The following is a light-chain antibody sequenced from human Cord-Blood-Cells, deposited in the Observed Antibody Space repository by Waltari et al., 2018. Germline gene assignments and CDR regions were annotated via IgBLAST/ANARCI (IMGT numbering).Light chain of an antibody. CDR2: GAS. J-gene: IGKJ2*03. Sequence: EIVMTQSPATLSVSPGERATLSCRASQSVSSNLAWYQQKPGQAPRLLIYGASTKATSSPARFSGSGSGTEFILTISSLQAEDFAVYYCQQYNNWPPYSFGQGTKLEIK. V-gene: IGKV3-15*01. CDR3: QQYNNWPPYS. CDR1: QSVSSN.